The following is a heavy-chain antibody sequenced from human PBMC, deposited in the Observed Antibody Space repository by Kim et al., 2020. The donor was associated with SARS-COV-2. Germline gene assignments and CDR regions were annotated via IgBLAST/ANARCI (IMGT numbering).Heavy chain of an antibody. V-gene: IGHV3-21*01. D-gene: IGHD2-2*01. Sequence: GGSLRLSCAASGFTFSSYSMNWVRQAPGKGLEWVSSISSSSSYIYYADSVKGRFTISRDNAKNSLYLQMNSLRAEDTAVYYCARDASVSSHCSSTSCRYYYYYGMDVWGQGTTVTVSS. CDR2: ISSSSSYI. CDR1: GFTFSSYS. CDR3: ARDASVSSHCSSTSCRYYYYYGMDV. J-gene: IGHJ6*02.